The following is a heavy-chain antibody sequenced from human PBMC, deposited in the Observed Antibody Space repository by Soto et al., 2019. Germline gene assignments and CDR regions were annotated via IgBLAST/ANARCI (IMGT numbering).Heavy chain of an antibody. V-gene: IGHV4-59*08. Sequence: SETLSLTCTVSGGSISSYYWSWIRQPPGKGLEWIGYIYYSGSTNYNPSLKSRVTISVDTSKNQFSLKLSSVTAADTAVYYCARLGGEYQLLQYYFDYWGQGTLVTVSS. D-gene: IGHD2-2*01. CDR1: GGSISSYY. CDR3: ARLGGEYQLLQYYFDY. J-gene: IGHJ4*02. CDR2: IYYSGST.